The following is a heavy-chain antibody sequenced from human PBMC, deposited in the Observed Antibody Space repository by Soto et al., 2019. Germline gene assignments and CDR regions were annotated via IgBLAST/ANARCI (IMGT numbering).Heavy chain of an antibody. Sequence: QVQLMQSGLEVKRPGASVKVSCKTSGYTFTSYVISWVRQAPGHGREWMGWISADNHNTNVAQNFQGRVTLTTDTSTTTVFMELRNLRSDDSAVYYCARESRNYDALDYWGQGTLVTVSS. CDR2: ISADNHNT. CDR3: ARESRNYDALDY. J-gene: IGHJ4*02. D-gene: IGHD3-22*01. V-gene: IGHV1-18*01. CDR1: GYTFTSYV.